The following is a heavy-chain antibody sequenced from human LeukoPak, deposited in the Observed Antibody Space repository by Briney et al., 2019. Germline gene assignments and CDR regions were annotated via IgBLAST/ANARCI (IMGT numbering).Heavy chain of an antibody. D-gene: IGHD3-22*01. CDR3: ARVIGYYDSSGYPDY. CDR2: IYYSGST. CDR1: GGSISSGGYY. Sequence: SQTLSLTCTVSGGSISSGGYYWSWIRQHPGKGLEWIGYIYYSGSTYYNPSLKSRVTISADTSKNQFSLKLSSVTAADTAVYYCARVIGYYDSSGYPDYWGQGTLVTVSS. J-gene: IGHJ4*02. V-gene: IGHV4-31*03.